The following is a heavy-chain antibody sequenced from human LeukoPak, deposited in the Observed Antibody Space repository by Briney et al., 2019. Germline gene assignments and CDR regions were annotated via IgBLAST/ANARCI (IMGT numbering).Heavy chain of an antibody. D-gene: IGHD3-10*01. J-gene: IGHJ3*02. CDR2: IYSGGST. Sequence: GGFLRLSCAASGITASNNYMSLVHQAPGKGLELGSVIYSGGSTYYAPSVKGRFTISRDKSKNTLYLQMNSLRAEDTAVYYCARDAYYYGQVGAFDIWGQGTMVTVSS. CDR3: ARDAYYYGQVGAFDI. V-gene: IGHV3-66*02. CDR1: GITASNNY.